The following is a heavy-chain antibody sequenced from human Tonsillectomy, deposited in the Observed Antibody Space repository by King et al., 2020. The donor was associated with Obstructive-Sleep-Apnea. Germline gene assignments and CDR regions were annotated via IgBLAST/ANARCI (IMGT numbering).Heavy chain of an antibody. CDR2: IDWDNDK. Sequence: VTLKESGPALVKPTQTLTLTCTLSGFSLITGGMCVSWIRQPPGKALEWLARIDWDNDKYYNPPLRTGVTISKDISKNQVVLTMTNMDPVDTATYYCALQSGRLAMGIPYYFYYWGQGTLVTVSS. D-gene: IGHD1-26*01. J-gene: IGHJ4*02. CDR3: ALQSGRLAMGIPYYFYY. V-gene: IGHV2-70*11. CDR1: GFSLITGGMC.